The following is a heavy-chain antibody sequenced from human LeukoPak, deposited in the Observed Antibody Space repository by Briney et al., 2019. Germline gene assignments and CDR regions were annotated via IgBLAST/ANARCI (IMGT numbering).Heavy chain of an antibody. V-gene: IGHV3-7*01. CDR2: IKQDGSER. J-gene: IGHJ4*02. CDR3: ASGIELWLFDY. CDR1: GFTFTNYW. D-gene: IGHD5-18*01. Sequence: GGSLRLSCAASGFTFTNYWMSWVRQAPGKGLEGVANIKQDGSERYYVDSVKGRFTISRDNAKNSLYLQMNSLRAEDTAVYYCASGIELWLFDYWGQGTLVTVSS.